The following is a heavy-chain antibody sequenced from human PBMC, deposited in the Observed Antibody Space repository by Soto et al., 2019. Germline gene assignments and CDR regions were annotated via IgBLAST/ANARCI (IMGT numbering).Heavy chain of an antibody. J-gene: IGHJ4*02. CDR3: ARDGPWFGELYFDY. Sequence: PSETLSLTCTVSGGSISSYYWSWIRQPAGKGLEWIGRIYTSGSTNYNPSLKSRVTMSVDTSKNQFSLKLSSVTAADTAVYYCARDGPWFGELYFDYWGQGTLVTVS. D-gene: IGHD3-10*01. V-gene: IGHV4-4*07. CDR1: GGSISSYY. CDR2: IYTSGST.